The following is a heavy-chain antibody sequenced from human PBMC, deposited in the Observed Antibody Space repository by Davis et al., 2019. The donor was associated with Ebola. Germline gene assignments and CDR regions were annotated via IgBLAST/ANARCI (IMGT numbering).Heavy chain of an antibody. D-gene: IGHD6-13*01. V-gene: IGHV1-3*01. CDR3: ARGSLSSSWYNYYGMDV. J-gene: IGHJ6*02. CDR1: GYTFTSYA. CDR2: INAGNGNT. Sequence: ASVKVSCKASGYTFTSYAMHWVRQAPGQRLEWMGWINAGNGNTKYSQKFQGRVTITRDTSASTAYMKLSSLRSEDTAVYYCARGSLSSSWYNYYGMDVWGQGTTVTVSS.